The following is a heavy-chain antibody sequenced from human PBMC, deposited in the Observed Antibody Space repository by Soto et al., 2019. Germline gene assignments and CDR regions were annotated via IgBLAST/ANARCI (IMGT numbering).Heavy chain of an antibody. V-gene: IGHV4-39*01. J-gene: IGHJ6*02. CDR3: ARPMGRTGTTNRQNYYYYGMDV. Sequence: QLQLQESGPGLVKPSETLSLTCTVSGGSISSSSYYWGWIRQPPGKGLEWIGSIYYSGSTYYNPSLKSRVTISVDTSKNQFSLKLSSVTAADTAVYYCARPMGRTGTTNRQNYYYYGMDVWGQGTTVTVSS. CDR2: IYYSGST. D-gene: IGHD1-7*01. CDR1: GGSISSSSYY.